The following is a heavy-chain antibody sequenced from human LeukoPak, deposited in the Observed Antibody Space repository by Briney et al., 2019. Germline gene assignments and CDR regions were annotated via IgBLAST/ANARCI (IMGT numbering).Heavy chain of an antibody. CDR2: INPNSGGT. CDR3: ARDLAYYYDSSGYDAFDI. J-gene: IGHJ3*02. V-gene: IGHV1-2*02. D-gene: IGHD3-22*01. CDR1: GYTFTSYY. Sequence: ASVKVSCKTSGYTFTSYYMHWVRQAPRQGLEWMGWINPNSGGTNYAQKFQGRVTMTRDTSISTAYMELSRLRSDDTAVYYCARDLAYYYDSSGYDAFDIWGQGTMVTVSS.